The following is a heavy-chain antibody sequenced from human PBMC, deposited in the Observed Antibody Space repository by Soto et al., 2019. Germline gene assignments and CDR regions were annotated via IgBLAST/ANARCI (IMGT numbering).Heavy chain of an antibody. J-gene: IGHJ5*02. CDR2: INPSGTYA. Sequence: QVQLVQSGAEVMKPGASVKVSCKASGDTFTSHWMHWVRQAPGQGLEWMAVINPSGTYATYAQEFKGRVTLTRDTSTSTAYMEMSSLSSDDTAVYYCATDHSRDDEAWWLDPWGQGTLVTVSS. V-gene: IGHV1-46*01. D-gene: IGHD1-1*01. CDR3: ATDHSRDDEAWWLDP. CDR1: GDTFTSHW.